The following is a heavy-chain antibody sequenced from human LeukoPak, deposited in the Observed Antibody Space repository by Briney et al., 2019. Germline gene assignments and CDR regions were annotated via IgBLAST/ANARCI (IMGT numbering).Heavy chain of an antibody. V-gene: IGHV1-69*04. CDR1: GGTFSSYA. D-gene: IGHD2-15*01. Sequence: ASVKVSCKASGGTFSSYAISWVRQAPGQRLEWMGRIIPILGIANYAQKFQGRVTITADKSTSTAYMELSSLRSEDTAVYYCALVVVAATPRYFDYWGQGTLVTVSS. CDR3: ALVVVAATPRYFDY. CDR2: IIPILGIA. J-gene: IGHJ4*02.